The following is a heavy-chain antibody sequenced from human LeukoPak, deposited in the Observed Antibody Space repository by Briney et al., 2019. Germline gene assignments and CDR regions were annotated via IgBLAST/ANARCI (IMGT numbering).Heavy chain of an antibody. CDR2: ISSSSNYI. Sequence: GGSLRLSCAASGFTFSQYAMNWVRQAPEKGLEWVSSISSSSNYIYQADSVKGRFTISRDNSKNTLYLQMNSLRAEDTAVYYCAKGEGYSYGYQDYWGQGTLVTVSS. V-gene: IGHV3-21*04. CDR3: AKGEGYSYGYQDY. D-gene: IGHD5-18*01. CDR1: GFTFSQYA. J-gene: IGHJ4*02.